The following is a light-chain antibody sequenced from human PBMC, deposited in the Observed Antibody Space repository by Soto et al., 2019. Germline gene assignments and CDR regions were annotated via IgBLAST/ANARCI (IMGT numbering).Light chain of an antibody. CDR2: AAS. V-gene: IGKV1-8*01. J-gene: IGKJ1*01. Sequence: AIRMTQSPSSFSASTGDRVTITCRASQGISSYLAWYPQKPGKAPQRLSYAASTLQSGVPSRFSGSGSGTDFTLSISCLQSEEFADHYCQQYDSYPWTFGQGTKVDIK. CDR3: QQYDSYPWT. CDR1: QGISSY.